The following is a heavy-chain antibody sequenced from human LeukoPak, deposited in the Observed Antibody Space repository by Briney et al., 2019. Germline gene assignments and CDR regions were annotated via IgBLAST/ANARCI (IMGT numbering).Heavy chain of an antibody. J-gene: IGHJ4*02. CDR1: GYTFTSYG. CDR2: ISAYNGNT. Sequence: GASVKVSCKASGYTFTSYGISRVRQAPGQGLEWMGWISAYNGNTNYAQKLQGRVTMTTDTSTSTAYMELRSLRSDDTAVYYCARDSGDIVVVPAARNFDYWGQGTLVTVSS. CDR3: ARDSGDIVVVPAARNFDY. D-gene: IGHD2-2*01. V-gene: IGHV1-18*01.